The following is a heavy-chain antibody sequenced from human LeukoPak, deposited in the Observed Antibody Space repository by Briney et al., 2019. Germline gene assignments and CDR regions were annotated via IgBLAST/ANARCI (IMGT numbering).Heavy chain of an antibody. CDR2: IYYNGST. J-gene: IGHJ1*01. D-gene: IGHD6-13*01. CDR3: AREWIAAGAYPFQH. CDR1: GGSISSGDYY. V-gene: IGHV4-30-4*01. Sequence: SETLSLTCTASGGSISSGDYYWSWIRQPPGKGLEWIGYIYYNGSTYYNPSLKSRVTISVDTSKNQFSLKLSSVTAADTAVYYCAREWIAAGAYPFQHWGQGTLVTVSS.